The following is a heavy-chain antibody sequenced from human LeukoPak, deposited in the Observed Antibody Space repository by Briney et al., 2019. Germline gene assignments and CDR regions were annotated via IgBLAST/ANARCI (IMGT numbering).Heavy chain of an antibody. J-gene: IGHJ6*03. D-gene: IGHD1-20*01. Sequence: SVKVSCKASGGTFSSYAISWVRQALGQGLEWMGGIIPIFGTANYAQKFQGRVTITTDESTSTAYMELSSLRSEDTAVYYCARGGYNWNPGYYYYYMDVWGKGTTVTVSS. V-gene: IGHV1-69*05. CDR1: GGTFSSYA. CDR3: ARGGYNWNPGYYYYYMDV. CDR2: IIPIFGTA.